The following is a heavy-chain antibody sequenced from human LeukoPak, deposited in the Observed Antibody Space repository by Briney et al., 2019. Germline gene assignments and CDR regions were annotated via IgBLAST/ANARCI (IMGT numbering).Heavy chain of an antibody. D-gene: IGHD6-13*01. CDR2: IYYSGST. V-gene: IGHV4-59*01. CDR1: GGSISSYY. CDR3: ARVGWSSSSFHLPYYFDY. J-gene: IGHJ4*02. Sequence: SETLSLTCTVSGGSISSYYWSWIRQPPGKGLEWIGYIYYSGSTNYNPSLKSRVTISVDTSKNQFSLKLSSVTAADTAVYYCARVGWSSSSFHLPYYFDYWGQGTLVTVSS.